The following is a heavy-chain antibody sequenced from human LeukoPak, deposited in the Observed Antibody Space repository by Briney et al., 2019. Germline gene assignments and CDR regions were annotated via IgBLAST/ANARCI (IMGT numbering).Heavy chain of an antibody. V-gene: IGHV4-61*01. D-gene: IGHD3-22*01. J-gene: IGHJ6*03. Sequence: KASGTLSLTCTVSGGSVSSGTYYWNWIRQPPGKGLEWIGYIYHSGSTNYNPSLKSRATISVDTSKNQFSLKLSYVTAADTAVYYCARDEDNSGRYYYYMDVWGKGTTVTVSS. CDR3: ARDEDNSGRYYYYMDV. CDR2: IYHSGST. CDR1: GGSVSSGTYY.